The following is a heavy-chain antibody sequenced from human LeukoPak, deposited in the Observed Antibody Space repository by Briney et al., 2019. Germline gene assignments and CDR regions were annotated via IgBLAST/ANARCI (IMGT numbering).Heavy chain of an antibody. V-gene: IGHV3-21*01. CDR3: ARDVGTRIAAAGEPFDY. CDR1: GFTFSSYS. D-gene: IGHD6-13*01. CDR2: ISSSSSYI. Sequence: GGSLRLSCAASGFTFSSYSMNWVRQAPGKGLEWVSSISSSSSYIYYADSVKGRFTISRDNAKNSLYLQMNSLRAEDTAVYYCARDVGTRIAAAGEPFDYWGQGTLVTVSS. J-gene: IGHJ4*02.